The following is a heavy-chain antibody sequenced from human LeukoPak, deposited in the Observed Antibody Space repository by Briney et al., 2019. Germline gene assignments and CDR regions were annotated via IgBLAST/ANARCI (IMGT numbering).Heavy chain of an antibody. CDR2: IYHSGST. D-gene: IGHD6-19*01. J-gene: IGHJ4*01. CDR3: ARKGGWVPTFDY. Sequence: SETLSLTCTVSGGSISSYYWSWIRQPPGKGLEWIGSIYHSGSTYYNPSLKSRVTISVDTSKNQFSLKLSSVTAADTALYYCARKGGWVPTFDYWGQGTLVTVSS. CDR1: GGSISSYY. V-gene: IGHV4-59*08.